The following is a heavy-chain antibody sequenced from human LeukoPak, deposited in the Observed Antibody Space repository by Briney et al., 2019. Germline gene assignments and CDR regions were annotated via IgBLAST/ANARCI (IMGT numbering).Heavy chain of an antibody. CDR3: ARREWSGYYGEY. CDR2: IDPNSGGT. Sequence: ASVKVSCKASGYTFTGHFIHWVRQAPGQGLEWVGWIDPNSGGTKYAQKFQGRVTMTRDTSISTAYMELTRLTSDDTAVYYCARREWSGYYGEYWGQGTLVTVSS. CDR1: GYTFTGHF. D-gene: IGHD3-3*01. J-gene: IGHJ4*02. V-gene: IGHV1-2*02.